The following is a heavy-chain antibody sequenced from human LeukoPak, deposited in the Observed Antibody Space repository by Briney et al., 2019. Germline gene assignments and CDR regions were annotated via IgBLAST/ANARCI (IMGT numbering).Heavy chain of an antibody. CDR3: ARLGDYGAYLNWFDP. D-gene: IGHD4-17*01. J-gene: IGHJ5*02. Sequence: PETLSLTCTVSGGSISSSTYYWGWIRQPPGKGLEWIGSIYYSGSTYYNPSLKSRVTISVDTSKNQFSLKVNSVTAADTAVYYCARLGDYGAYLNWFDPWGQGTLVTVSS. V-gene: IGHV4-39*01. CDR1: GGSISSSTYY. CDR2: IYYSGST.